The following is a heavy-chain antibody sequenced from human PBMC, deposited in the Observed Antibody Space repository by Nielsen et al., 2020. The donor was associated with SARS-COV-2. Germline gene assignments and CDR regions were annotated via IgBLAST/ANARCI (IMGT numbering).Heavy chain of an antibody. D-gene: IGHD6-13*01. Sequence: SLKISCPASGFIFSSYAMSWVRQAPGKGLEWVSGISWNSGSIGYADSVKGRFTISRDNAKNSLYLQMNSLRAEDTALYYCAKDPAAGFDYWGQGTLVTVSS. J-gene: IGHJ4*02. V-gene: IGHV3-9*01. CDR2: ISWNSGSI. CDR3: AKDPAAGFDY. CDR1: GFIFSSYA.